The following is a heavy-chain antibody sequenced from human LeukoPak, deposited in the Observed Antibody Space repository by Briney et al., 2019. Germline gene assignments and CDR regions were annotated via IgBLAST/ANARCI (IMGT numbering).Heavy chain of an antibody. Sequence: PSETLSLTCAVSGYSISSGYYWGWIRQPPGKGLEWIGSIYHSGSTYYNPSLKSRVTISVDTSKNHFSLKLSSVTAADTAVYYCGGVRGDDYYYMDVWGKGTTVTVSS. D-gene: IGHD3-10*02. CDR1: GYSISSGYY. V-gene: IGHV4-38-2*01. CDR2: IYHSGST. J-gene: IGHJ6*03. CDR3: GGVRGDDYYYMDV.